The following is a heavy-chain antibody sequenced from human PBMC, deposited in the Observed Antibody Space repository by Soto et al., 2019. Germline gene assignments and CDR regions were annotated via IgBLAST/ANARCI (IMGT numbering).Heavy chain of an antibody. CDR3: TRDLVVIGERLYYYGMDV. V-gene: IGHV3-30*04. Sequence: GGSLRLSCGVSGFTFRSYAMYWVRQAPGKGLEWVAVITHDGSQKYYADYVKGRFTISRDNSKNTLYLQINSLGPEEAALYYCTRDLVVIGERLYYYGMDVWGQGPTGT. CDR1: GFTFRSYA. J-gene: IGHJ6*02. CDR2: ITHDGSQK. D-gene: IGHD2-21*01.